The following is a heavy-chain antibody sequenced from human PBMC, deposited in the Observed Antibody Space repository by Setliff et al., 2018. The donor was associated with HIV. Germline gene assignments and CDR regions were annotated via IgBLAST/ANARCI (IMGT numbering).Heavy chain of an antibody. V-gene: IGHV3-7*01. D-gene: IGHD1-26*01. CDR3: ARDATRGGDFDF. CDR1: GFTFSSHW. CDR2: IKQDGSEK. Sequence: GGSLRLSCAASGFTFSSHWMSWIRQAPGKGLEWVANIKQDGSEKYYVESVKGRFTMSRDNAKNLVYLEMNSLKVEDTAVYYCARDATRGGDFDFWGQGTLVTVSS. J-gene: IGHJ4*02.